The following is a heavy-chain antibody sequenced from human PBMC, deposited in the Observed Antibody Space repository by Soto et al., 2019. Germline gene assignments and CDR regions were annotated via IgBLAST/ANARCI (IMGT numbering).Heavy chain of an antibody. Sequence: SVKVSCKASGGTFSSYTISWVRQAPGQGLEWMGRIIPILGIANYAQKFQGRVTITADKSTSTAYMELSSLRSEDTAVYYCVIDDSSSYHFDYWGQGTLVTVSS. V-gene: IGHV1-69*02. D-gene: IGHD6-6*01. CDR1: GGTFSSYT. J-gene: IGHJ4*02. CDR2: IIPILGIA. CDR3: VIDDSSSYHFDY.